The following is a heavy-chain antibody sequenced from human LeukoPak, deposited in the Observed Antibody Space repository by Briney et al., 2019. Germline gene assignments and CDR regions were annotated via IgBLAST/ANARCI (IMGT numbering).Heavy chain of an antibody. CDR1: GFTFSSYG. CDR2: IWYDGSNK. D-gene: IGHD6-6*01. CDR3: ARAVARPSYDYYGMDV. J-gene: IGHJ6*01. V-gene: IGHV3-33*01. Sequence: GRSLRLSCAASGFTFSSYGMHWVRQAPGKGLEWVAVIWYDGSNKYYADSVKGRFTISRDNSKNTLYQQMNRLRAEDTAVYFCARAVARPSYDYYGMDVWGQGTTVTVSS.